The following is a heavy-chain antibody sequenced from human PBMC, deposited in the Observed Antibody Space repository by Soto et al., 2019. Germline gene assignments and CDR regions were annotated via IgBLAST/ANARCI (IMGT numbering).Heavy chain of an antibody. Sequence: GESLKISCQGSGYSFTTHWITWVRQTPGKGLEWMGRIDPSNSYINYSPSFQGHVTISVDRSISTAYLQWSRLEASDTAIYYCARRLAGPKEGYNAYYFYGLDVWGQGAKVTVSS. CDR3: ARRLAGPKEGYNAYYFYGLDV. D-gene: IGHD5-18*01. CDR2: IDPSNSYI. V-gene: IGHV5-10-1*01. CDR1: GYSFTTHW. J-gene: IGHJ6*02.